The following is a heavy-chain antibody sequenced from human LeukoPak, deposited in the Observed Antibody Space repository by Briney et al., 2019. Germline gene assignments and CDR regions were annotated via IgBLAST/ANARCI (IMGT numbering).Heavy chain of an antibody. J-gene: IGHJ4*02. D-gene: IGHD3-9*01. CDR2: IYTSGST. CDR1: GGSISSGSYY. V-gene: IGHV4-61*02. CDR3: ARDFAYDILTGYSPWPYYFDY. Sequence: SQTLSLTCTVSGGSISSGSYYWSWIRQPAGKGLEWIGRIYTSGSTNYNPSLKSRVTMSVDTSKNQFSLKLSSVTAADTAVYYCARDFAYDILTGYSPWPYYFDYWGQGTLVTVSS.